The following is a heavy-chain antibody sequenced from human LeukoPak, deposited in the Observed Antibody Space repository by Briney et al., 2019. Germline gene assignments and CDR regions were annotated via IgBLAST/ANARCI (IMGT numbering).Heavy chain of an antibody. J-gene: IGHJ4*02. CDR2: IYISGST. CDR1: GGSINTHY. CDR3: ARGGQHLWPAYFDY. Sequence: KTSETLSLTCTVSGGSINTHYWNWIRQSAGKGLEWIGRIYISGSTDYNPSLKSRVTMSVDTSKNQFSLKLSPVTAADTAVYYCARGGQHLWPAYFDYWGQGTLVTVSS. D-gene: IGHD5-18*01. V-gene: IGHV4-4*07.